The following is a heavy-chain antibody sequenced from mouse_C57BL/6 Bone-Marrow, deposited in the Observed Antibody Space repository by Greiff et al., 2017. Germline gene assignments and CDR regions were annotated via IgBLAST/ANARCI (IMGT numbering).Heavy chain of an antibody. V-gene: IGHV2-9*01. D-gene: IGHD2-1*01. CDR3: AKHGGWVGNYGGVFAY. CDR1: GFSLTSYG. Sequence: QVQLQQSGPGLVAPSQSLSITCTVSGFSLTSYGVDWVRQPPGKGLEWLGVIWGGGSTNYNSALMSRLSISKDNSKSQVFLKMNRLRPDDTAMYYCAKHGGWVGNYGGVFAYWGQGTLVTVSA. J-gene: IGHJ3*01. CDR2: IWGGGST.